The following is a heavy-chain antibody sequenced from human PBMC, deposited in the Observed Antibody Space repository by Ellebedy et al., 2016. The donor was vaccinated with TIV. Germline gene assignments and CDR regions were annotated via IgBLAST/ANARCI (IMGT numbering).Heavy chain of an antibody. J-gene: IGHJ4*02. CDR2: INSGGRT. D-gene: IGHD6-19*01. CDR3: AKEGPRQWLDAWPLDF. CDR1: GFTFRYHD. Sequence: GESLKISCAASGFTFRYHDMSWVRQAPGKGLEWVSGINSGGRTYYADSVKGQFTISRDNSKNTLYLEMNSLRAEDTAVYYCAKEGPRQWLDAWPLDFWGQGTLVTVSS. V-gene: IGHV3-23*01.